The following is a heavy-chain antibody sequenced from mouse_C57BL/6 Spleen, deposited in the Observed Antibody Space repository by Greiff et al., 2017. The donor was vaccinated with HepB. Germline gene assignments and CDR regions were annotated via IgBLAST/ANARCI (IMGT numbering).Heavy chain of an antibody. V-gene: IGHV5-4*01. J-gene: IGHJ2*01. D-gene: IGHD2-2*01. CDR2: ISDGGSYT. CDR3: ARDEGLRRGGFDY. CDR1: GFTFSSYA. Sequence: EVKLVESGGGLVKPGGSLKLSCAASGFTFSSYAMSWVRQTPEKRLEWVATISDGGSYTYYPDNVKGRFTISRDNAKNNLYLQMSHLKSEDTAMYYCARDEGLRRGGFDYWGQGTTLTVSS.